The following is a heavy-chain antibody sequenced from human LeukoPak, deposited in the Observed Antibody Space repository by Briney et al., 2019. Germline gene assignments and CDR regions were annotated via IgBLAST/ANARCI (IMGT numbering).Heavy chain of an antibody. Sequence: SGPTLVKPTQTLTLTCTFSGFSLSTSGMCVSWIRQPPGKALEWLALIGWDDDKYYSTSLKTRLTISKDTSKNQVVLTMTNMDPVDTATYYCARQIAVAGTVYGMDVWGQGTTVTVSS. D-gene: IGHD6-19*01. CDR1: GFSLSTSGMC. J-gene: IGHJ6*02. CDR3: ARQIAVAGTVYGMDV. V-gene: IGHV2-70*01. CDR2: IGWDDDK.